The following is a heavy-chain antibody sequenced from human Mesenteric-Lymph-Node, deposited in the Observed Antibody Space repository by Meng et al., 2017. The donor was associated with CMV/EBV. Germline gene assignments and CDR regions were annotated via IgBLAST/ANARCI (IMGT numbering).Heavy chain of an antibody. V-gene: IGHV4-4*02. CDR2: INHSGST. Sequence: SETLSLTCAVSGGSISSSNWWSWVRQPPGKGLEWIGEINHSGSTSYNPSLKSRVTISVDTSKNQFSLKLTSVTAADTAVYYCARDRGSSWQNDAFDIWGQGTMVIVSS. CDR1: GGSISSSNW. D-gene: IGHD6-13*01. J-gene: IGHJ3*02. CDR3: ARDRGSSWQNDAFDI.